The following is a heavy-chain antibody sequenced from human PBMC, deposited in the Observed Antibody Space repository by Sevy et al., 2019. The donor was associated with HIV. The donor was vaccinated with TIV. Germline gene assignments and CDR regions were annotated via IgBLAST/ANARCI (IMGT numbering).Heavy chain of an antibody. CDR1: GFTFSSYW. D-gene: IGHD3-22*01. J-gene: IGHJ4*02. CDR3: AREEYYYDSSGYYYRY. V-gene: IGHV3-7*01. CDR2: IKQDGSEK. Sequence: GGSLRLSCAASGFTFSSYWMSWVRQAPGKGLEWVANIKQDGSEKYYVDSVKGRFTISRDNAKNSLYLQMNSLRAEDTAVYYCAREEYYYDSSGYYYRYWGQGTLVAVSS.